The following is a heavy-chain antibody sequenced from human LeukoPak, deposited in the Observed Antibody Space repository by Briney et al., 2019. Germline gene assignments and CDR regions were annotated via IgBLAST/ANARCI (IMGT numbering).Heavy chain of an antibody. Sequence: AGGSLRLSCAASGFTFSSSWMYWVGQAPGKGLVWVSRINSDESITTYADSVKGRFTISRDNAKNTLYLQMNSLRAEDTAVYYCARGLVPGFLDYWGQGSPVTVSS. CDR2: INSDESIT. V-gene: IGHV3-74*01. CDR1: GFTFSSSW. D-gene: IGHD4-11*01. CDR3: ARGLVPGFLDY. J-gene: IGHJ4*02.